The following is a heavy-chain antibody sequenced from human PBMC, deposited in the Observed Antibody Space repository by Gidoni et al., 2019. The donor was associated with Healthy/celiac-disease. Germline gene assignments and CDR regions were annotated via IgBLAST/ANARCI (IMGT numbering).Heavy chain of an antibody. CDR3: AKDRGRISGYYDFWSGYSNYGMDV. J-gene: IGHJ6*02. CDR2: ISGSGGST. CDR1: GFTFSSYA. Sequence: EVQLLESGGGLVQPGGSLRLSCAASGFTFSSYAMSWVRQAPGKGLGWVSAISGSGGSTYYADSVKGRFTISRDNSKNTLYLQMNSLRAEDTAVYYCAKDRGRISGYYDFWSGYSNYGMDVWGQGTTVTVSS. D-gene: IGHD3-3*01. V-gene: IGHV3-23*01.